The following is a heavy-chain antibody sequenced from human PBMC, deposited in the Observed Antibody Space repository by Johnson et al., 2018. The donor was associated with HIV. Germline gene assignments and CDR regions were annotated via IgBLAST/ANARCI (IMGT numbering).Heavy chain of an antibody. CDR2: ISGSGSTI. J-gene: IGHJ3*01. CDR3: ARDRARDAFDV. Sequence: VQLMESGGGLVQPGGSLRLSCAASGFTFSSYAMSWVRQAPGKGLECVSAISGSGSTIYYADSVKGRFTISRDNSKNTLYLKVNRLLPEDTAVYYCARDRARDAFDVWGQGTMVTVSS. CDR1: GFTFSSYA. V-gene: IGHV3-23*01.